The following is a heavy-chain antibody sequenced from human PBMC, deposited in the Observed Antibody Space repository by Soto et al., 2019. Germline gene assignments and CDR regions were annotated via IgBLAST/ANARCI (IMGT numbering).Heavy chain of an antibody. J-gene: IGHJ4*02. CDR3: ARNRVVRIVDY. D-gene: IGHD3-10*01. V-gene: IGHV1-18*01. CDR2: INPYNGNT. Sequence: QVQLVQSGAEVKKPGASVKVSCKASGYTFTSYGITWVRQAPGQGLVWMRWINPYNGNTKYAQKLQGRVTMTTHTSTSTAQMELRTMRSAYTAVYSCARNRVVRIVDYWGQGTLVTVSS. CDR1: GYTFTSYG.